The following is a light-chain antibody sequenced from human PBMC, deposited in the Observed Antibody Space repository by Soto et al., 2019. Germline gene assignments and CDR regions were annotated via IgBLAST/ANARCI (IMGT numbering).Light chain of an antibody. J-gene: IGKJ1*01. Sequence: DIQMTQSASTLSASVGDRVTITCRASQSISSWLAWYQQKPGKAPNLLIYDASSLESGVPSRFSGSGSGTEFTLTISSLQPDDFATYYCQQYNSYSAFGQGTKVEIK. CDR2: DAS. CDR1: QSISSW. V-gene: IGKV1-5*01. CDR3: QQYNSYSA.